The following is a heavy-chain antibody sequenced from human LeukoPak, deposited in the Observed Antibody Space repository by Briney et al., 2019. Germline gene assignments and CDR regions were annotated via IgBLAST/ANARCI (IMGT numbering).Heavy chain of an antibody. CDR1: GFTFSSYA. CDR2: ISYDGSNK. D-gene: IGHD2-2*02. J-gene: IGHJ4*02. V-gene: IGHV3-30-3*01. CDR3: ARDEYCSSTSCHTLVDY. Sequence: GGSLRLSCAASGFTFSSYAMHWVRQAPGKGLEWVAVISYDGSNKYYADSVKGRFTISRDNSKNTLYLQMNSLRAEDTAVYYCARDEYCSSTSCHTLVDYWGQGTLVTVSS.